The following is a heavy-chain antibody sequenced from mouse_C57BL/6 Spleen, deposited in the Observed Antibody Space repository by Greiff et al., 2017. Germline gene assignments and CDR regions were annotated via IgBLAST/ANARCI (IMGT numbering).Heavy chain of an antibody. D-gene: IGHD2-1*01. J-gene: IGHJ1*03. V-gene: IGHV1-69*01. CDR1: GYTFTSYW. CDR3: ARPARYGNYWYFDV. CDR2: IDPSDSYT. Sequence: QVQLKQPGAELVMPGASVKLSCKASGYTFTSYWMHWVKQRPGQGLEWIGEIDPSDSYTNYNQKFQGKSTLTADKSSSTAYMQRSSLTSEDSAVYYCARPARYGNYWYFDVWGTGTTVTVSS.